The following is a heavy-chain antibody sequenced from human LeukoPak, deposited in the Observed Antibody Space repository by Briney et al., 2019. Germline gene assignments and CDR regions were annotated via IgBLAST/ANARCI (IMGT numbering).Heavy chain of an antibody. CDR1: GFTFSSHS. CDR3: ARGAYYYED. CDR2: ISSSSSTI. Sequence: PGGSLRLSCAASGFTFSSHSMNWVRQAPGKGLEWVSYISSSSSTIYYADSVKGRFTISSDNAKNSLYLQMNSLRAEDTAVYYCARGAYYYEDWGQGTLVTVSS. J-gene: IGHJ4*02. V-gene: IGHV3-48*01. D-gene: IGHD3-22*01.